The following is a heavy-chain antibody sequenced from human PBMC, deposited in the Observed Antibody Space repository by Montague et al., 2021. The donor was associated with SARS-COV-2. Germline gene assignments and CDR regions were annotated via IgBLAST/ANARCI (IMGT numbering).Heavy chain of an antibody. V-gene: IGHV2-70*13. CDR1: GFSLSTTGMC. J-gene: IGHJ6*02. CDR2: IDWDGDK. CDR3: ARVGFGHYDAVDV. Sequence: PALVKPTQTLTLTCSFSGFSLSTTGMCISWIRQPSGKALEWLALIDWDGDKYYSTSLKTRLTISKDTSKDQVVLTMTKMDPVDTATYYCARVGFGHYDAVDVWGRGTTVAVSS. D-gene: IGHD1-26*01.